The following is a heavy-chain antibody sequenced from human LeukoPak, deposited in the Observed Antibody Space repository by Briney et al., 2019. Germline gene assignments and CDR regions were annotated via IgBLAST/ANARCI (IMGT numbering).Heavy chain of an antibody. CDR3: ARGIKGTGSSWYFSDY. V-gene: IGHV4-30-4*01. D-gene: IGHD6-13*01. Sequence: SQTLSLTCTVSGGSISSGDYYWSWIRQPPGKRLEWIGYIYYSGSTYYNPSLKSRVTISVDTSKNQFSLKLSSVTAADTAVYYCARGIKGTGSSWYFSDYWGQGTLVTVSS. CDR1: GGSISSGDYY. CDR2: IYYSGST. J-gene: IGHJ4*02.